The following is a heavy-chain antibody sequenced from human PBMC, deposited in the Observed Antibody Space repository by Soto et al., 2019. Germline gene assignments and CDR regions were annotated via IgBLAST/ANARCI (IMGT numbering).Heavy chain of an antibody. D-gene: IGHD4-17*01. CDR3: ARGSTGDFDY. CDR1: HGSISSFY. CDR2: IYYSGST. Sequence: PSETVSLTCIVTHGSISSFYWNWIRQPPGKGLEWIGYIYYSGSTNYNPSLKSRATISVDTSMNQFSLRLKLSSVTAADTAVYYCARGSTGDFDYWGQGTPVTVSS. V-gene: IGHV4-59*01. J-gene: IGHJ4*02.